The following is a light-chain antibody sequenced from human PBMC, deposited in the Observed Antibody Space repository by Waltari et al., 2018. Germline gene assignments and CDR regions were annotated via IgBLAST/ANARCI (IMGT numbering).Light chain of an antibody. CDR2: WAS. CDR3: QQYYGTPPRT. Sequence: DIVMTQSPDSLAVSLGERATINYKSRQRVLYNSDNKNYLAWYQQKPGQPPKLLIYWASTRESGVPDRFSGSGSGTDFTLTITSLQAEDVAVYYCQQYYGTPPRTFGQGTKVEIK. CDR1: QRVLYNSDNKNY. V-gene: IGKV4-1*01. J-gene: IGKJ1*01.